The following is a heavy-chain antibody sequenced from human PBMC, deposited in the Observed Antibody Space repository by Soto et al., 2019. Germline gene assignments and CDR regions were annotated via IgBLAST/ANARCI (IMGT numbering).Heavy chain of an antibody. J-gene: IGHJ3*02. V-gene: IGHV3-30*18. CDR3: AKDWRGLAGGSFDI. CDR1: RFTFSNYG. Sequence: QVQLVESGGGVVQPGRSLRLSCAASRFTFSNYGMHWVRQAPGKGLEWVAVISDAGSQKYFADSVKGRFTISRDNSKNTLYLQMNSLRPEDTAVYYCAKDWRGLAGGSFDIWGQGTLVTVSS. D-gene: IGHD3-3*01. CDR2: ISDAGSQK.